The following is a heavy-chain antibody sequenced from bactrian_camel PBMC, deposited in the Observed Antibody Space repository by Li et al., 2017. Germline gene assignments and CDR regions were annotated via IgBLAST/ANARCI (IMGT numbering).Heavy chain of an antibody. CDR2: IDNHGSV. Sequence: QLVESGGGSAQVGGSLILSCVASGNTVDNKCMAWFRQAPGKEREVVATIDNHGSVSFQRSVLGRFTISKDNAKNTLYLQMNSLKPEDTAMYYCAARQMRGSYCGADYRDWGQGTQVTVS. J-gene: IGHJ4*01. V-gene: IGHV3S53*01. D-gene: IGHD1*01. CDR3: AARQMRGSYCGADYRD. CDR1: GNTVDNKC.